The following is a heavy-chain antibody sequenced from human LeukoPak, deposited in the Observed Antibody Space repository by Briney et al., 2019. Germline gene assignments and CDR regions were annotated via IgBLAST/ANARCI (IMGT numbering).Heavy chain of an antibody. V-gene: IGHV1-69*06. Sequence: SVKVSCKASGYTFSLYLIHWVRQAPGQGLEWMGGIISIFGTANFAQKFQGRVTITADKSTSTAYMELSSLRSEDTAVYYCARHMGRGGYSYAFDIWGQGTMVTVSS. D-gene: IGHD5-18*01. CDR1: GYTFSLYL. CDR3: ARHMGRGGYSYAFDI. J-gene: IGHJ3*02. CDR2: IISIFGTA.